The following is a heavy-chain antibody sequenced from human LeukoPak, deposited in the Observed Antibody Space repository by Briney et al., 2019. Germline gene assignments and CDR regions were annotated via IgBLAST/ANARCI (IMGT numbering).Heavy chain of an antibody. CDR2: IYPGDSDT. CDR1: GYSFTSYW. D-gene: IGHD5-18*01. V-gene: IGHV5-51*01. J-gene: IGHJ4*02. CDR3: AIRDTAVDFDY. Sequence: PGESLQISCQGSGYSFTSYWIGWVRQMPGKGLEWMGIIYPGDSDTRYSPSFQGQVTISADKSISTAYLQWGSLKASDTAMYYCAIRDTAVDFDYWGQGTLVTVSS.